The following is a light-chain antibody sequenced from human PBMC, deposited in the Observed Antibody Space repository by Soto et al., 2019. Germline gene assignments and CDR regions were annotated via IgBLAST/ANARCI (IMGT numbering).Light chain of an antibody. CDR3: CSYTSSSTWV. V-gene: IGLV2-14*01. Sequence: QAVVTQTASVSGSPGQSITISCTGTSSDVGGYNYVSWYQQHPGKAPKLMIFEVTNRPSGVSNRFSGSKSGNTASLTISGLQAEDEADYYCCSYTSSSTWVFGGGTKVTVL. J-gene: IGLJ3*02. CDR1: SSDVGGYNY. CDR2: EVT.